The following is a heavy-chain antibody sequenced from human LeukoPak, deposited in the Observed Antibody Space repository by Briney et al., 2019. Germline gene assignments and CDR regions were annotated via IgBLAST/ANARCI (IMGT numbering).Heavy chain of an antibody. D-gene: IGHD6-19*01. Sequence: SETLSLTCTVSAGSISSSTYYWGWFRQPPGKGLEWIGNIYYSGSTYDNSSLKSRVTISLDMSKNQCSLKLSSVTAADTAIYYCARTVAGKLVFAYWGQGTLVTVSS. CDR2: IYYSGST. V-gene: IGHV4-39*07. CDR3: ARTVAGKLVFAY. J-gene: IGHJ4*02. CDR1: AGSISSSTYY.